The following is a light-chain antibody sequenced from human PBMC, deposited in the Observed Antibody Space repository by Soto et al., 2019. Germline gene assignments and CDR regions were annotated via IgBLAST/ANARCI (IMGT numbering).Light chain of an antibody. CDR3: QQYGSSPPYT. CDR2: DAS. V-gene: IGKV3-20*01. CDR1: QSVSSSY. J-gene: IGKJ2*01. Sequence: EMVLTHSPGTLSLSPGERATLSCRASQSVSSSYLAWYQQKPGQAPRLLIYDASSRDTGIPDRFSGSGSGTDFTLAISRLEPEDFAVYYCQQYGSSPPYTFGQGTKLEIK.